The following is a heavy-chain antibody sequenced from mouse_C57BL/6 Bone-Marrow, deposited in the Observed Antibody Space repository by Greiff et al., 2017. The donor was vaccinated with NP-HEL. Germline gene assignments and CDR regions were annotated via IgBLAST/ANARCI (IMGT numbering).Heavy chain of an antibody. CDR2: IDPSDSYT. CDR1: GYTFTTYW. CDR3: ARNAFYGRSYECAY. J-gene: IGHJ3*01. Sequence: QVQLQQPGAELVKPGASVKLSCKASGYTFTTYWMQWVKQRPGQGLEWIGEIDPSDSYTNYNQKFKGKATLTVDTSSSTANMQLSSLQSEDSAVYYCARNAFYGRSYECAYWGQGTLVTVSA. V-gene: IGHV1-50*01. D-gene: IGHD1-1*01.